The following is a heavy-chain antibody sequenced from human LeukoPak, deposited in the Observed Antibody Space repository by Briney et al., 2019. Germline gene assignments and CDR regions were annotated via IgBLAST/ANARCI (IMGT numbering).Heavy chain of an antibody. J-gene: IGHJ4*02. CDR2: ISGSSSTI. CDR1: GFTFSNYA. CDR3: ARGYYFDY. Sequence: GGSLRLSCAASGFTFSNYAMSWVRQAPGKGLEWVSYISGSSSTIYYADSVKGRFTISRDNAKNSLYLQMNSLRDEDTAVYSCARGYYFDYWGQGTLGTVSS. V-gene: IGHV3-48*02.